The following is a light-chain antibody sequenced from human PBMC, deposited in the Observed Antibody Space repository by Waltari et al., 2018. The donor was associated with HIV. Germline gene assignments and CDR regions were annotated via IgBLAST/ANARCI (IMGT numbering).Light chain of an antibody. V-gene: IGLV1-44*01. CDR3: AAWDDSLNGHVL. CDR1: RSNTGSNP. CDR2: NNN. J-gene: IGLJ2*01. Sequence: QSVLTPPPSASGTPGQLVTFSCSGSRSNTGSNPVHCYQKLPGTTPRPLIYNNNQRPSGVPDRFSGSKSGTSASLAISGLQSEDEADYYCAAWDDSLNGHVLFGGGTKLTVL.